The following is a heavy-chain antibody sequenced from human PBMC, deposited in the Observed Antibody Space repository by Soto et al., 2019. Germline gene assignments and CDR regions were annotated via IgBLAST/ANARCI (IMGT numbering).Heavy chain of an antibody. CDR1: GFTFTSSA. J-gene: IGHJ4*02. V-gene: IGHV1-58*01. Sequence: SVKVSCKASGFTFTSSAVQWVRQARGQRLEWIGWIVVGSGNTNYAQKFQKRVTITRDMSTSTAYMELSSLRSEDTAVYYCAADLPYSSSGFYFDYWGQGTLVTVSS. CDR2: IVVGSGNT. D-gene: IGHD6-6*01. CDR3: AADLPYSSSGFYFDY.